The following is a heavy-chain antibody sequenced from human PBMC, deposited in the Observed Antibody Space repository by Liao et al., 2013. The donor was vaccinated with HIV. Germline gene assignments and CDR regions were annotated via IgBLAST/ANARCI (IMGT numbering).Heavy chain of an antibody. D-gene: IGHD3-22*01. CDR1: GGSISSGSYY. CDR3: ARVPGWLSNALAFDI. Sequence: QVQLQESGPGLVKPSQTLSLTCTVSGGSISSGSYYWSWIRQPAGKGLEWIGRIYTSGSTNYNPSLKSRVTISVDTSKNQFSLKLSSVTAADTAVYYCARVPGWLSNALAFDIWGQGTMVTVSS. CDR2: IYTSGST. J-gene: IGHJ3*02. V-gene: IGHV4-61*02.